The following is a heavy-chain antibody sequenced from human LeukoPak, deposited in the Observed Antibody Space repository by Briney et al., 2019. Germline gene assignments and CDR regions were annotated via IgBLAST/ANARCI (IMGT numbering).Heavy chain of an antibody. V-gene: IGHV5-51*01. CDR3: ARVYDAWSGFSQYYFDY. D-gene: IGHD3-3*01. J-gene: IGHJ4*02. CDR1: GYSFAKYW. CDR2: IYPDDSDV. Sequence: GESLKISCKASGYSFAKYWIGWVRQTPGEGLEWMGIIYPDDSDVKYSPSFQGQVTISADRSFNTAYLQWRSLKASDTAMYYCARVYDAWSGFSQYYFDYWGQGTLVTVSS.